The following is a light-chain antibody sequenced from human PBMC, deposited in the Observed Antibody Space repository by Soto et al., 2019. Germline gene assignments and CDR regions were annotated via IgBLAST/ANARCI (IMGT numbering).Light chain of an antibody. Sequence: QSVLTQPPSVSGAPGQRVTISCTGNNSNLGAGYDVHWYQQLPGAAPKLVIFGNRNRPSGVPERFSGSKSGTSASLAITGLQAEDEADYYCSSWTSSTTQVLGGGTKVTVL. J-gene: IGLJ2*01. V-gene: IGLV1-40*01. CDR1: NSNLGAGYD. CDR3: SSWTSSTTQV. CDR2: GNR.